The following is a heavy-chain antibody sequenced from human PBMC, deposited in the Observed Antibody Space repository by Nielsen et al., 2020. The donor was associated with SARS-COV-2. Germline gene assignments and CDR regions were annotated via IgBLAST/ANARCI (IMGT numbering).Heavy chain of an antibody. V-gene: IGHV3-11*04. CDR3: ARVTTVSSTWNYYYGMDV. CDR2: ISSSGSTI. CDR1: GFTFSDYY. D-gene: IGHD4-11*01. Sequence: GESLKISCAASGFTFSDYYMSWIRQAPGKGLEWVSYISSSGSTIYYADSVKGRFTISRDNAKNSLYLQMNSLRDEDTAVYYCARVTTVSSTWNYYYGMDVWGQGTTVTVSS. J-gene: IGHJ6*02.